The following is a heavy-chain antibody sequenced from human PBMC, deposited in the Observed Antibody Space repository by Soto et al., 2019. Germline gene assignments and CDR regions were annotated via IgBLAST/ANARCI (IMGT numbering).Heavy chain of an antibody. Sequence: GGSLRLSCTVSGVTLSNYAMNWDRQAPGKELEWVSSLSGSGGTTYYADSVKGRFIISRDNSKNTLYLLMNSLRAEDTALYYCAKQRADYGSGAEIFYFLSWGQGALVTVSS. V-gene: IGHV3-23*01. D-gene: IGHD3-10*01. CDR3: AKQRADYGSGAEIFYFLS. J-gene: IGHJ4*02. CDR2: LSGSGGTT. CDR1: GVTLSNYA.